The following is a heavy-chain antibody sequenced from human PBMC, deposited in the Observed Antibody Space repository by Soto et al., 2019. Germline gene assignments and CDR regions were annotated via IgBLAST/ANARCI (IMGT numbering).Heavy chain of an antibody. V-gene: IGHV4-59*01. J-gene: IGHJ4*01. D-gene: IGHD6-13*01. Sequence: AETLSLTCTVSGGSISSYYWSWIRQPPGKGLEWIGYIYYSGSTNYNPSLKSRVTMSVDTSKNEFSLRLTSVTAADTAVYYCARFSGWYSPFGYWGHGTPVTVSS. CDR3: ARFSGWYSPFGY. CDR1: GGSISSYY. CDR2: IYYSGST.